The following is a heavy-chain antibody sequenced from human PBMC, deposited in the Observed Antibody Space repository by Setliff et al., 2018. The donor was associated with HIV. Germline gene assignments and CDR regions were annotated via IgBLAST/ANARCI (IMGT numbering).Heavy chain of an antibody. Sequence: PSETLSLTCTVSGGPISTNDYYWGFIRRSPGKGLEWIASVHYGGSIFYNPSLKSRVTLSVGTSKRQFFLKLSSVTAADTAVYYCAGLRPVVGGGAAFDIWGQGTMVTVSS. D-gene: IGHD2-15*01. J-gene: IGHJ3*02. CDR2: VHYGGSI. CDR3: AGLRPVVGGGAAFDI. V-gene: IGHV4-39*01. CDR1: GGPISTNDYY.